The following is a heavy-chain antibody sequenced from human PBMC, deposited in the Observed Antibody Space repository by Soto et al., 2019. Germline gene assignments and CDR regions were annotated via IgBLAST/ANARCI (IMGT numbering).Heavy chain of an antibody. D-gene: IGHD6-13*01. CDR2: ISSSGST. V-gene: IGHV4-31*03. J-gene: IGHJ4*02. CDR1: GDSIGGVGY. Sequence: PSETLSLTCTVSGDSIGGVGYWSWIRQFPGRGLEWIGCISSSGSTYYNPALNNRISLSLDTSQNQFSLKLLSVTAADTAIYYCARYRREAVAGYTLDNWGQGILVTVS. CDR3: ARYRREAVAGYTLDN.